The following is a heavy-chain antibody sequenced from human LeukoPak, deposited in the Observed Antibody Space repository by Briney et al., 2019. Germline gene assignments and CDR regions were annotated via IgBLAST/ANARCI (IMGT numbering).Heavy chain of an antibody. CDR3: ARTNYYGSGSYYPDL. D-gene: IGHD3-10*01. J-gene: IGHJ5*02. CDR2: IYHSGST. V-gene: IGHV4-59*08. CDR1: GGSMRTYY. Sequence: SETLSLTSTVSGGSMRTYYWSWIRQPPGKGLEWFGFIYHSGSTDYNHSLKSRGTISVDTSKNQFSLKLSSVTAADTAVYYCARTNYYGSGSYYPDLWGQGTLVTVSS.